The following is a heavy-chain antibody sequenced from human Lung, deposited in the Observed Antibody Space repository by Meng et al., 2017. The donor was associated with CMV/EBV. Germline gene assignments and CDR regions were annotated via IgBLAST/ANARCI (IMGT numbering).Heavy chain of an antibody. V-gene: IGHV4-39*07. CDR2: ISYGGNT. CDR3: VLDNGASGHGLS. J-gene: IGHJ4*02. Sequence: QVEVSGPGRVRPSYAQSLTCGGTGGSASSIDYDWGWIRQAPGKGLDWVGCISYGGNTYYNPALKSRVSISADMIRGQLSQRQVSVTAADTAVYYCVLDNGASGHGLSWGQGLLVTVSS. D-gene: IGHD2-8*01. CDR1: GGSASSIDYD.